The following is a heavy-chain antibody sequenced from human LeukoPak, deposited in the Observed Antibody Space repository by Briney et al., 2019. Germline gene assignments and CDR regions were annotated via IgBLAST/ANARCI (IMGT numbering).Heavy chain of an antibody. J-gene: IGHJ4*02. D-gene: IGHD5-18*01. V-gene: IGHV4-39*07. CDR2: IYYSGST. CDR1: GGSISSSSYY. CDR3: ARFRYSYGEGFDY. Sequence: PSETLSLTCTVSGGSISSSSYYWGWIRQPPGKGLEWIGSIYYSGSTYYNPSLKSRVAISVDTSKNQFSLKLSSVTAADTAVYYCARFRYSYGEGFDYWGQGTLVTVSS.